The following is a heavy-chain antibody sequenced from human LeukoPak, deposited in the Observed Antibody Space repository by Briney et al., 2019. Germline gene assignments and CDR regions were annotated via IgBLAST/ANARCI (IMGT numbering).Heavy chain of an antibody. D-gene: IGHD5-18*01. J-gene: IGHJ4*02. Sequence: SQTLSLTCAVSGGSISSGGYSWSWIRQLPGKGLEWIGYIYSSGSTYNPSLKSRVIISLDTSKNQFSLKLNSVTAADTAVYYCARGGKKTAMVTSWGQGTLVTVPS. V-gene: IGHV4-31*11. CDR1: GGSISSGGYS. CDR3: ARGGKKTAMVTS. CDR2: IYSSGST.